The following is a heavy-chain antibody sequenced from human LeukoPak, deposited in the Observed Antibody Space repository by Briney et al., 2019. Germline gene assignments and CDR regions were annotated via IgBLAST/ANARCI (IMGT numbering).Heavy chain of an antibody. Sequence: SETLSLTCTVSGGSISSGSYYWGWIRQPPGKGLEWIGSIYHSGSTYYNPSLKSRVTISVDTSKNQFSLKLSSVTAADTAVYYCARLTVRGPSYMDVWGKGTTVTVSS. V-gene: IGHV4-39*07. CDR2: IYHSGST. J-gene: IGHJ6*03. CDR1: GGSISSGSYY. CDR3: ARLTVRGPSYMDV. D-gene: IGHD3-10*01.